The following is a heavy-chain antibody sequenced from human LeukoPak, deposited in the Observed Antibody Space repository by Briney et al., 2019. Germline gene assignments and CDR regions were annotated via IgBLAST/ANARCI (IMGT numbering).Heavy chain of an antibody. Sequence: PSETLSLTCTVYGGSINSYYWSWIRQPPGKGLEWIGYFYYSGSTNYNPSLKSRVTKSVDTSKNQFSLRLSSVTVADTAVYYCARRRGDFWSDYYAFDYWGQGTLVTISS. CDR3: ARRRGDFWSDYYAFDY. V-gene: IGHV4-59*01. CDR2: FYYSGST. D-gene: IGHD3-3*01. J-gene: IGHJ4*02. CDR1: GGSINSYY.